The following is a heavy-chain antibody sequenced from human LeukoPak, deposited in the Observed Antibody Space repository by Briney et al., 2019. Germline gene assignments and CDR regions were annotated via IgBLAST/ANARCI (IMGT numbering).Heavy chain of an antibody. Sequence: GGSLRLSCAASGFTFSSYGMHWVRQAPGKGPEWVAVISYDGSNKYYADSVKGRLTISRDNSKNTLYLQMNSLRGEDTAVYYCAKEHPINKIVQGMDLWGQGTTVTVSS. D-gene: IGHD3-22*01. CDR2: ISYDGSNK. J-gene: IGHJ6*02. V-gene: IGHV3-30*18. CDR3: AKEHPINKIVQGMDL. CDR1: GFTFSSYG.